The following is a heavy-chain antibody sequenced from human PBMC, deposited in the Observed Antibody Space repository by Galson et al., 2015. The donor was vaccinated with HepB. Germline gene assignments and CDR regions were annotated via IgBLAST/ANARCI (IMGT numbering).Heavy chain of an antibody. D-gene: IGHD2-8*02. Sequence: ETLSLTCTVYGGSFSGYYWSWIRQPPGKGLEWIGEINHSGSTNYNPSLKSRVTISVDTSKNQFSLKLSSVTAADTAVYYCARSSMPSTGPTAEGEGWFDPWGRGTLVTVSS. CDR2: INHSGST. CDR1: GGSFSGYY. J-gene: IGHJ5*02. CDR3: ARSSMPSTGPTAEGEGWFDP. V-gene: IGHV4-34*01.